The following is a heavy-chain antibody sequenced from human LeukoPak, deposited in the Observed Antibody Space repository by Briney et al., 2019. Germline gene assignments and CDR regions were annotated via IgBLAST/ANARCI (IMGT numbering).Heavy chain of an antibody. J-gene: IGHJ6*02. CDR3: ARDHILTGYYKGEKYYGIDV. D-gene: IGHD3-9*01. CDR1: GFTFSSYA. V-gene: IGHV3-30-3*01. CDR2: ISYDGSNK. Sequence: GGSLRLSCAASGFTFSSYAMHWVRQAPGKGLEWVAVISYDGSNKYYADSVKGRFTISRDNSKNTLYLQMNSLRAEDTAVYYCARDHILTGYYKGEKYYGIDVWGQGTTVTVSS.